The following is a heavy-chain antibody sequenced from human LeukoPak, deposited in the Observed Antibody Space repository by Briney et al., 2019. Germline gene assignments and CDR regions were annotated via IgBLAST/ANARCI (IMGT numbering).Heavy chain of an antibody. J-gene: IGHJ4*02. D-gene: IGHD4-17*01. CDR3: ARDPTTVTTFPDY. CDR1: GFPFSSYA. Sequence: GGSLRLSCSASGFPFSSYAMRGVRQAPGKGLEWVSAIRASGGTAYYADSAKGRFTISGDNSKNTLYLQMNSLRAEDTAVYYCARDPTTVTTFPDYWGQGTLVTVSS. V-gene: IGHV3-23*01. CDR2: IRASGGTA.